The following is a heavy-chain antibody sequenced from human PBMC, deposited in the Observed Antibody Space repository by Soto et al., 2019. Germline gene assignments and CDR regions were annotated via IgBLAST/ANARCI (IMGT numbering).Heavy chain of an antibody. CDR1: GYTFTGYY. J-gene: IGHJ6*02. CDR2: INPNSGDT. CDR3: ASLGVGDWANYYYYYGMDV. V-gene: IGHV1-2*02. Sequence: GASVKVSCKASGYTFTGYYVHWVLQAPGQGLEWMGWINPNSGDTYLAQRFQGRVTMNRDTSIGTAYMELRGLTSDDTAEYYCASLGVGDWANYYYYYGMDVWGQGTTVTVSS. D-gene: IGHD2-21*02.